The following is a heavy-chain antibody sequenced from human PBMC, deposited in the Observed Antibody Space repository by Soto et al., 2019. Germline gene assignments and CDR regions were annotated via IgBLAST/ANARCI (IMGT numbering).Heavy chain of an antibody. Sequence: EVQLLESGGGLVQPGGSLRLSCAASGFTFSSYAMSWVRQAPGKGLEWVSAISGSGGSTYYADSVKGRFIISRDNSKNTLYLQMNSLRAEDTAVYYCAKADYCSSTSCYTQYYYYGMDVWGQGTTVTVSS. CDR1: GFTFSSYA. D-gene: IGHD2-2*02. CDR2: ISGSGGST. V-gene: IGHV3-23*01. CDR3: AKADYCSSTSCYTQYYYYGMDV. J-gene: IGHJ6*02.